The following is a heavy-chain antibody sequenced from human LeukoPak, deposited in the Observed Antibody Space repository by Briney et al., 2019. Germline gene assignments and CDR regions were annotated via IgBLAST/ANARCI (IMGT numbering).Heavy chain of an antibody. CDR3: AKARIIGVGWAQFDS. Sequence: QPGGSLRLSCAASGFTFSSTSMSWVRQAPGKGLEWVAVTVGGGDGTYYADSVKGRFTISRDNSNNTLYLQMNSLRAEDTAVYYCAKARIIGVGWAQFDSWGQGSLVTVSS. D-gene: IGHD2-21*01. CDR1: GFTFSSTS. CDR2: TVGGGDGT. J-gene: IGHJ4*02. V-gene: IGHV3-23*01.